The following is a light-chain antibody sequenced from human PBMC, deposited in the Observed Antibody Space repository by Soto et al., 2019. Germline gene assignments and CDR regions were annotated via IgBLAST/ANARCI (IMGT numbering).Light chain of an antibody. CDR3: QQYNDWPFT. J-gene: IGKJ3*01. CDR1: QSLSGSH. V-gene: IGKV3-15*01. CDR2: GVS. Sequence: EIVLTQSPGTLSLSPGKRATLSCRASQSLSGSHLAWYQQKPGQAPRLLIYGVSTRATGIPARFSGSESGTEFTLTISSLQSEDFAVYYCQQYNDWPFTFGPGTKVDIK.